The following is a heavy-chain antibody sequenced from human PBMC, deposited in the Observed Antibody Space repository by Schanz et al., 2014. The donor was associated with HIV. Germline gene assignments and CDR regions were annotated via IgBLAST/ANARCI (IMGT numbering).Heavy chain of an antibody. Sequence: QVQLVESGGGGVQPGGPLRLSWAASGLTFGSYAMNGVRRAPGKGREWVAVIWFDGSNKYYADSVKGRFTISRDNSKKTLYLQMNSLRAGDTAVYYCASTEFPYSSSSDYYYGMDVWGQGTTVTVSS. CDR3: ASTEFPYSSSSDYYYGMDV. CDR1: GLTFGSYA. CDR2: IWFDGSNK. V-gene: IGHV3-33*01. J-gene: IGHJ6*02. D-gene: IGHD6-6*01.